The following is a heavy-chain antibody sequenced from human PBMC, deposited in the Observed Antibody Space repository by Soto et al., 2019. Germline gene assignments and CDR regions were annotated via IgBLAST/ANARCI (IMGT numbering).Heavy chain of an antibody. D-gene: IGHD3-3*01. CDR1: GGTFSSYA. J-gene: IGHJ6*02. Sequence: ASVKVSCKASGGTFSSYAISWVRQAPGQGLEWMGGIIPIFGTANYAQKFQGRVTITADESTSTAYMELSSLRSEDTAVYYCASFFGVVPYYYYGMDVWGQGTTVTVSS. CDR2: IIPIFGTA. CDR3: ASFFGVVPYYYYGMDV. V-gene: IGHV1-69*13.